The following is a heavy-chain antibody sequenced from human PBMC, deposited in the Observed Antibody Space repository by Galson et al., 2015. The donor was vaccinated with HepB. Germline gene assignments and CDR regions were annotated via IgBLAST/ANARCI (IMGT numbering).Heavy chain of an antibody. CDR2: ITSSSTTI. CDR1: GLTLSDYS. CDR3: AAGYSSGWYGIDY. D-gene: IGHD6-19*01. J-gene: IGHJ4*02. V-gene: IGHV3-48*04. Sequence: SLRLSCAASGLTLSDYSMNWVRQAPGKGLEWISYITSSSTTIYYADSVKGRFTISRDNAKDSLYLQMNSLRADDTAVYYCAAGYSSGWYGIDYWGQGTLVIVSS.